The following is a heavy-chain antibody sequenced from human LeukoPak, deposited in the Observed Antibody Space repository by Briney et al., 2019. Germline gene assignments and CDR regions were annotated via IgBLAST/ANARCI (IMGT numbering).Heavy chain of an antibody. CDR2: IYSGDGT. CDR3: ARDSGSYGPLRG. Sequence: GGSLRLSCAASGFTVSSNYMSWVRRAPGRGLEWVAIIYSGDGTYYADSVKGRFTISRDNSKNTLFLQMNSLRAEDTAVYYCARDSGSYGPLRGWGQGTLVTVSS. CDR1: GFTVSSNY. D-gene: IGHD1-26*01. J-gene: IGHJ4*02. V-gene: IGHV3-66*01.